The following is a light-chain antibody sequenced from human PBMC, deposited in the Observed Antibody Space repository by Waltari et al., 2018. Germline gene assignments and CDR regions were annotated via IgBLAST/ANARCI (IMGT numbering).Light chain of an antibody. CDR3: QHYYNYPWT. Sequence: AIQMTQSPSSFSASAGDRVTITCRASQTVGSYLAWYQQKPGKAPKLLIFAASTLQSGVPSRFSGSGSGTDFTLTISCLQSEDFATYLCQHYYNYPWTFGQGTKVEVK. CDR2: AAS. CDR1: QTVGSY. J-gene: IGKJ1*01. V-gene: IGKV1-8*01.